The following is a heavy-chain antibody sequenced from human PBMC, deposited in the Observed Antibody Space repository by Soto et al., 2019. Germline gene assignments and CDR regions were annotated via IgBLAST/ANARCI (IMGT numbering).Heavy chain of an antibody. V-gene: IGHV3-15*07. D-gene: IGHD3-10*01. CDR3: TTVCDMVRGYYYYYYGMDV. J-gene: IGHJ6*02. CDR2: IKSKTDGGTT. Sequence: RLSSTACDFPSINAWMNRVRQAPGKGLEWVGRIKSKTDGGTTDYAAPVNGRFTISRDDSKNTLYLQMNSLKTEDTAVYYCTTVCDMVRGYYYYYYGMDVWGQGTTVTVS. CDR1: DFPSINAW.